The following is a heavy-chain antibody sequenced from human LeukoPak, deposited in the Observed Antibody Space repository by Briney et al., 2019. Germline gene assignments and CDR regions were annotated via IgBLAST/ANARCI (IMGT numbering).Heavy chain of an antibody. CDR1: GYTFTSYY. CDR2: INPSGGST. D-gene: IGHD3-22*01. J-gene: IGHJ4*02. Sequence: VASAKVSCKASGYTFTSYYMHWVRQAPGQGLEWMGIINPSGGSTSYAQKFQGRVTMTRDTSTSTVYMELSSLSSEDTAVYYCARAEETYYYDSSGYFDYWGQGTLVTVSS. CDR3: ARAEETYYYDSSGYFDY. V-gene: IGHV1-46*01.